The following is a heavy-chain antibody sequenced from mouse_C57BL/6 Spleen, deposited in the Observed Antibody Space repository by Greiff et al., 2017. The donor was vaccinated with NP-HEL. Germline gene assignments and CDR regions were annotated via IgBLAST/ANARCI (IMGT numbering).Heavy chain of an antibody. V-gene: IGHV1-80*01. CDR2: IYPGDGDT. Sequence: VKVVESGAELVKPGASVKISCKASGYAFSSYWMNWVKQRPGKGLEWIGQIYPGDGDTNYNGKFKGKATLTADKSSSTAYMQLSSLTSEDSAVYFCARGGYYYFYYAMDYWGQGTSVTVSS. J-gene: IGHJ4*01. CDR1: GYAFSSYW. CDR3: ARGGYYYFYYAMDY. D-gene: IGHD1-1*01.